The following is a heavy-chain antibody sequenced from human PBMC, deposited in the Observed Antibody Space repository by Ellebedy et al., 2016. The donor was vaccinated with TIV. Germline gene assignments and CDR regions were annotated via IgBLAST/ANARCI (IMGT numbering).Heavy chain of an antibody. CDR2: INHSGST. V-gene: IGHV4-34*01. D-gene: IGHD1-1*01. CDR1: GGSFSGYY. Sequence: SETLSLTXAVYGGSFSGYYWSWIRQPPGKGLEWIGEINHSGSTNYNPSLKSRVTISVDTSKNQFSLRLSSLTAADTAVYYCARMTTISRRAFDFWGQGTLVTVSS. CDR3: ARMTTISRRAFDF. J-gene: IGHJ4*02.